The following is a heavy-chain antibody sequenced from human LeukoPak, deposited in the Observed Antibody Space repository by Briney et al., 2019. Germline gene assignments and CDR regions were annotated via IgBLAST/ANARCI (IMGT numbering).Heavy chain of an antibody. D-gene: IGHD3-22*01. Sequence: PSETLSLTCTVSGGSISSGSCYWSWIRQPAGKGLEWIGRIYTSGSTNYNPSLKSRVTISVDTSKNQFSLKLSSVTAADTAVYYCARDLHYYDSSGSLGAFDIWGQGTMVTVSS. CDR3: ARDLHYYDSSGSLGAFDI. CDR2: IYTSGST. J-gene: IGHJ3*02. CDR1: GGSISSGSCY. V-gene: IGHV4-61*02.